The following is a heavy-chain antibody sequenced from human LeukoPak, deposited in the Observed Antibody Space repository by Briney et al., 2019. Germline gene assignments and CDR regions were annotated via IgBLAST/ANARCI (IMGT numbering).Heavy chain of an antibody. J-gene: IGHJ6*04. Sequence: GGSLRLSCAASGFTFSDYYMSWIRQAPGKGLEWVSYISSSSSYTNYADSVKGRFTISRDNAKNSLYLQMNSPRAEDTAVYYCARDRLVATRGQAGAYGVDVWGKGTTVTVSS. D-gene: IGHD5-12*01. CDR1: GFTFSDYY. CDR2: ISSSSSYT. CDR3: ARDRLVATRGQAGAYGVDV. V-gene: IGHV3-11*06.